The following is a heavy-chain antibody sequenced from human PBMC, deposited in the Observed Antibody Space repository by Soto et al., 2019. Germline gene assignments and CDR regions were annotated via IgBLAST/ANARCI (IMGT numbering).Heavy chain of an antibody. Sequence: PGESLKISCKASGYGFTSYWIGWVRQMPGKGLEWMGIIYPGDSDTKYSPSFQGQVTISADKSISAAYLQWSSLRASDTAVYYCARHQGACTGGSCYPASWYFYSMDVWGQGTTVTVSS. CDR1: GYGFTSYW. V-gene: IGHV5-51*01. CDR3: ARHQGACTGGSCYPASWYFYSMDV. D-gene: IGHD2-15*01. CDR2: IYPGDSDT. J-gene: IGHJ6*02.